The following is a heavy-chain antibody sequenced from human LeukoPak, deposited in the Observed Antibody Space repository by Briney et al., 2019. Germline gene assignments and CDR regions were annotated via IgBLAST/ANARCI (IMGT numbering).Heavy chain of an antibody. Sequence: GGSLRLSCAASGFTFSSYDMHWVRQAPGKGLEWVAVISYDGSNKNYVDSVKGRFTISRDNSKNTVYLQMNSLRAEDTAVYYCAKNQRFEELWEGVHGAFDIWGQGTMVTVSS. D-gene: IGHD5-18*01. J-gene: IGHJ3*02. V-gene: IGHV3-30*18. CDR3: AKNQRFEELWEGVHGAFDI. CDR2: ISYDGSNK. CDR1: GFTFSSYD.